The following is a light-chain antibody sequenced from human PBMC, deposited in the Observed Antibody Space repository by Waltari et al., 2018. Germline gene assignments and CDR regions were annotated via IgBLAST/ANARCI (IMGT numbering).Light chain of an antibody. Sequence: QSALTQPRSVSGSPGQSVAISCTGTSSDVGALNYASWYQQHSGEAPKLIIYDVIKRPSGVPNRFSGSKSGNMASLTISGLQAEDEADYYCWSYAGRNTYVFGAGTKVTVL. CDR2: DVI. CDR1: SSDVGALNY. V-gene: IGLV2-11*01. CDR3: WSYAGRNTYV. J-gene: IGLJ1*01.